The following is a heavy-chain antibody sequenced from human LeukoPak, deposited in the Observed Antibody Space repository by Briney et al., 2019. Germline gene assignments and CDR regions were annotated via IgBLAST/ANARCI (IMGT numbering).Heavy chain of an antibody. CDR2: ISYDGSNK. D-gene: IGHD6-19*01. CDR1: GFTFSSYA. Sequence: PGGSLRLSCAASGFTFSSYAMHWVRQAPGKGLEWVAVISYDGSNKYYADSVKGRFTISRDNSKNTLYLQMNSLRAEDTAVYYCARGAPLQVAGNFDYWGQGTLVTVSS. CDR3: ARGAPLQVAGNFDY. V-gene: IGHV3-30*04. J-gene: IGHJ4*02.